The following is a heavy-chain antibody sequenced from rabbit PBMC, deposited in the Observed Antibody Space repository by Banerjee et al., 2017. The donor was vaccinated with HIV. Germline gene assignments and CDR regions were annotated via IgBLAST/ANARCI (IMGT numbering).Heavy chain of an antibody. J-gene: IGHJ4*01. D-gene: IGHD7-1*01. CDR1: GFDFSNYG. Sequence: QEQLVESGGGLVQPGGSLKLSCKASGFDFSNYGLSWVRQAPGKGLEWIACIGAGSSGTTYYASWAKGRFTISKTSSTTVTLQMTSLTAADTASYFCARDLTGVTGWNFNLWGQGTLVTVS. CDR2: IGAGSSGTT. CDR3: ARDLTGVTGWNFNL. V-gene: IGHV1S45*01.